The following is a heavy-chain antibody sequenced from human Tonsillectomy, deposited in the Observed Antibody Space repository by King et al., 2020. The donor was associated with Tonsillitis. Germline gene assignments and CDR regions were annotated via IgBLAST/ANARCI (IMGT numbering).Heavy chain of an antibody. CDR2: MNPNSGNT. Sequence: VQLVESGAEVKKPGASVKVSCKASGYTFTSYDINWVRQATGQGLEWMGWMNPNSGNTGYAQKFQGRVTMTRNTSISTAYMELSSLKSEDAAVYYSSRVAGYSYGWSGYDYYYMDVWGKGTTVTVSS. V-gene: IGHV1-8*01. D-gene: IGHD5-18*01. CDR3: SRVAGYSYGWSGYDYYYMDV. CDR1: GYTFTSYD. J-gene: IGHJ6*03.